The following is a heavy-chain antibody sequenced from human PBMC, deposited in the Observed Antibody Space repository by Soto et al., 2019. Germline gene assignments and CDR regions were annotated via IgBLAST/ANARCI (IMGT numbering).Heavy chain of an antibody. J-gene: IGHJ5*02. CDR1: GGSISSYY. Sequence: QVQLQESGPGLVKPSETLSLTCTVSGGSISSYYWSWIRQPAGKGLEWIGRIYTSGSTNYNPSLKSRVTMSVDTYKNQFSLKLSSVTAADTAVYYCARGKGYCSSTSCEWVSFDPWGQGTLVTVSS. V-gene: IGHV4-4*07. CDR2: IYTSGST. D-gene: IGHD2-2*01. CDR3: ARGKGYCSSTSCEWVSFDP.